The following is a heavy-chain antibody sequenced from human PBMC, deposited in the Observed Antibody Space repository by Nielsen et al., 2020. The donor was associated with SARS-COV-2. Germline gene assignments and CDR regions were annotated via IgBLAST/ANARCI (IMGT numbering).Heavy chain of an antibody. Sequence: ASVKVYCKASGYTFTSYYMHWVRQAPGQGLEWMGIINPSGGSTSYAQKFQGRVTMTRDTSTSTVYMELSSLRSEDTAVYYCAREGGTYYDILTGYYPSLRGYFDYWGQGTLVTVSS. D-gene: IGHD3-9*01. CDR3: AREGGTYYDILTGYYPSLRGYFDY. V-gene: IGHV1-46*01. J-gene: IGHJ4*02. CDR1: GYTFTSYY. CDR2: INPSGGST.